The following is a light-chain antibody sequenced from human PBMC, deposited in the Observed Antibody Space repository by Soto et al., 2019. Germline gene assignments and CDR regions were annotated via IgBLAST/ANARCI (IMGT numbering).Light chain of an antibody. J-gene: IGKJ2*01. Sequence: DIQMTQSPSSLSASVGDRVTITCRASQIINNYVNWYQQKPGGAPKLLIYAASSLQSGVPSRFSGSGSGTTFTLTISSLQPEDFAAYYCQQTYSLPDTFGQGTKLEI. CDR3: QQTYSLPDT. V-gene: IGKV1-39*01. CDR2: AAS. CDR1: QIINNY.